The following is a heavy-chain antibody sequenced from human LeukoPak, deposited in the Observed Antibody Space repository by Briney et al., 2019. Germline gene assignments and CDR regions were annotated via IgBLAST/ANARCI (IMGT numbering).Heavy chain of an antibody. CDR2: ISSDGSVT. J-gene: IGHJ4*02. CDR3: AKAYDTSGWYPDY. D-gene: IGHD6-19*01. V-gene: IGHV3-30*18. Sequence: PGRSLRLSCAASGFTFSTSGMHWVRQAPGKGPEWVAIISSDGSVTSYADSVKGRFTISGDNSEHTLYLQMNSLRADDTAVYFCAKAYDTSGWYPDYWGQGTLVTVSS. CDR1: GFTFSTSG.